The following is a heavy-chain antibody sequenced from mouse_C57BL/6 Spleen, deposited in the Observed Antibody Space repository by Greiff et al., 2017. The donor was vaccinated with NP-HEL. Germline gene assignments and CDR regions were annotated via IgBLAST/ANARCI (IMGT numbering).Heavy chain of an antibody. CDR3: ARSCNYGLYYYAMDY. Sequence: VQLQQPGAELVRPGSSVKLSCKASGYTFTSYWMDWVKQRPGQGLEWIGNIYPSDSETHYNQKFKDKATLTVDKSSSTAYMQLSSLTSEDSAVYYCARSCNYGLYYYAMDYWGQGTSVTVSS. D-gene: IGHD1-2*01. CDR2: IYPSDSET. V-gene: IGHV1-61*01. CDR1: GYTFTSYW. J-gene: IGHJ4*01.